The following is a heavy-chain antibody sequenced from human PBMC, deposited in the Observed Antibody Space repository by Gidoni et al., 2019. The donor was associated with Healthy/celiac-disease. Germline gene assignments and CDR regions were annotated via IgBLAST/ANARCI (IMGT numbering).Heavy chain of an antibody. D-gene: IGHD4-17*01. CDR1: GSTFTSYG. CDR3: ARDYGGNLRGGFDY. Sequence: QVQLVQSGAEVKKPGASVQVSCTASGSTFTSYGISWVRQAPGQGLEWMGWISAYNGKKNDAQKIKGRVTMTTDTATSTADMELRSLRSDDTAVYYCARDYGGNLRGGFDYWGQGTLVTVSS. J-gene: IGHJ4*02. CDR2: ISAYNGKK. V-gene: IGHV1-18*01.